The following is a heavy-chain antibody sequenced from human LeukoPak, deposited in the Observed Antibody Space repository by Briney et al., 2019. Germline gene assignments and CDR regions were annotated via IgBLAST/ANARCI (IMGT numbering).Heavy chain of an antibody. V-gene: IGHV3-23*01. CDR3: ASWGEGALDN. J-gene: IGHJ4*02. Sequence: GGSLRLSCAASGFTFSSYAMTWVRQAPGKGLEWVSAISGSGGRTHYANSVKGRFTISRDNAKKSLYLQMNSLRVEDTGVYYCASWGEGALDNWGQGTLVTVSS. CDR2: ISGSGGRT. CDR1: GFTFSSYA. D-gene: IGHD1-26*01.